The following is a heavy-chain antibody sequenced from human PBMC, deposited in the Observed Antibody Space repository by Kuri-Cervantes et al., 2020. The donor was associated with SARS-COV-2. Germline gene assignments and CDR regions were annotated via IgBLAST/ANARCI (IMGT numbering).Heavy chain of an antibody. CDR3: ARRSGYDLDFDY. CDR2: IYFSGST. V-gene: IGHV4-39*07. J-gene: IGHJ4*02. CDR1: GDSISRSSYY. D-gene: IGHD5-12*01. Sequence: SETLSLTCTVSGDSISRSSYYWGWIRQPPGKGLEWIGAIYFSGSTFYNPSLTSRVTISIDTSKNQFSLKLSSVTAADTAVYYCARRSGYDLDFDYWGQGTLVTVSS.